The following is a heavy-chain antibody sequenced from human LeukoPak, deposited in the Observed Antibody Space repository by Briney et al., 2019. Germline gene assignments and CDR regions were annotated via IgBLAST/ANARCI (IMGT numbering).Heavy chain of an antibody. CDR3: ARAPTYYYDSSGYSTPFDY. D-gene: IGHD3-22*01. CDR1: GYTFTGYY. CDR2: VKPNSGGT. J-gene: IGHJ4*02. V-gene: IGHV1-2*02. Sequence: ASVAVSCKASGYTFTGYYMHWVRQAPGQGLEWMGWVKPNSGGTNYAQKFQGRVTMTRDTSISTAYMELSRLRSDDTAVYYCARAPTYYYDSSGYSTPFDYWGQGTLVTVSS.